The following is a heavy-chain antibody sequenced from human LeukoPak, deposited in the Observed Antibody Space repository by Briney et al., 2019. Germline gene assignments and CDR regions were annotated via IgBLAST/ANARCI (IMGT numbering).Heavy chain of an antibody. CDR1: GGSISSYY. D-gene: IGHD3-10*01. Sequence: PSETLSPTCTVSGGSISSYYWSWIRQPPGKGLEWIGYIYYSGSTNYNPSLKSRVTISVDTSKNQFSLKLSSVTAADTAVYYCAREEVLLWFGELLYMFDPWGQGTLVTVSS. V-gene: IGHV4-59*01. J-gene: IGHJ5*02. CDR2: IYYSGST. CDR3: AREEVLLWFGELLYMFDP.